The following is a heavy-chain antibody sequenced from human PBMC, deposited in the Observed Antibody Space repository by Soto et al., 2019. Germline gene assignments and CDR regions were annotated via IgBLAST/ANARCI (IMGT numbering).Heavy chain of an antibody. CDR2: IYYSGNT. D-gene: IGHD5-18*01. Sequence: PSYTLALTCTVSGGSISSYYWSWIRQPPGKGLEWVGYIYYSGNTNYNPSLKSRVTISVDMSKNQFSLKLSSVTAADTAVYYCARGGGYSFGYNWFDPWGQGTLVTVSS. V-gene: IGHV4-59*07. CDR1: GGSISSYY. CDR3: ARGGGYSFGYNWFDP. J-gene: IGHJ5*02.